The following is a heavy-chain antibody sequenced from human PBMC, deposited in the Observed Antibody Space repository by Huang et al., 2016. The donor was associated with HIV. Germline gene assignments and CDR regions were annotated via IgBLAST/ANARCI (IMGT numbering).Heavy chain of an antibody. CDR2: INPKGGGT. D-gene: IGHD6-6*01. CDR1: GYTFTDSN. J-gene: IGHJ4*02. CDR3: ARDWSFGSSTSPAD. V-gene: IGHV1-2*02. Sequence: QVQLVQSGAEVKNPGASVRVSCKASGYTFTDSNIHWVRQAPGQGLEGMGWINPKGGGTIEAQRFQGRITMTRDTTISTVHMDLRRIQSDDTAVYFCARDWSFGSSTSPADWGQGTLVTVSS.